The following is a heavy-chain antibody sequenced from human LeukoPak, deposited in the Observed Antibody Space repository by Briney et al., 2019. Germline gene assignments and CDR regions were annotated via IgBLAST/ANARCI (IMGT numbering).Heavy chain of an antibody. CDR2: INNDGGTT. V-gene: IGHV3-64*02. D-gene: IGHD3-16*01. CDR3: ARRGNALDY. J-gene: IGHJ4*02. Sequence: GGSLRLSCAASAFTFSSYSMNWVRQAPGKGLEYVSAINNDGGTTYYSDSVKGRFIISRDNSKNRLYLQMGSLRPEDMAVYYCARRGNALDYWGQGTLVTVSS. CDR1: AFTFSSYS.